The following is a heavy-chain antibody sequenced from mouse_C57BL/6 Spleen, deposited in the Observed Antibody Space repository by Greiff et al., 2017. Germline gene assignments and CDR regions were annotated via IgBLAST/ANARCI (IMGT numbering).Heavy chain of an antibody. V-gene: IGHV5-4*03. J-gene: IGHJ2*01. Sequence: EVKVEESGGGLVKPGGSLKLSCAASGFTFSSYAMSWVRQTPEKRLEWVATISDGGSYTYYPDNVKGRFTISRDNAKNNLYLQMSHLKSEDTAMYYCARGGTTVVGGAYFDYWGQGTTLTVSS. D-gene: IGHD1-1*01. CDR2: ISDGGSYT. CDR1: GFTFSSYA. CDR3: ARGGTTVVGGAYFDY.